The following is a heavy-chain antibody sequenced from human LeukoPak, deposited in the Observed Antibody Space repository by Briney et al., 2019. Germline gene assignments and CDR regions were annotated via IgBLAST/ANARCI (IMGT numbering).Heavy chain of an antibody. V-gene: IGHV3-33*01. Sequence: GSLRLSCAASGFTFSSYGMHWVRQAPGKGLEWVAVIWYDGSNKYYADSVKGRFTISGDNSKNTLYLQMNSLRAEDTAVYYCARGPGYTYGLGFDYWGQGTLVTVSS. CDR3: ARGPGYTYGLGFDY. D-gene: IGHD5-18*01. CDR2: IWYDGSNK. J-gene: IGHJ4*02. CDR1: GFTFSSYG.